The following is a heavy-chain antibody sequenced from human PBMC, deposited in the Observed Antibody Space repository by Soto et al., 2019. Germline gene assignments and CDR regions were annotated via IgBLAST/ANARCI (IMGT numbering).Heavy chain of an antibody. Sequence: QVQLVESGGGVVQPGRSLRLSCAASGFTFSSYAMHWVRQAPGKGLEWVVVISYDGSNKYYADSVKGRFTISRDNSKNTLYLQMNSLRAEDTAVYYCAIDGYFDWLPCCLYYYYYGMDVWGQGTTVTASS. J-gene: IGHJ6*02. D-gene: IGHD3-9*01. V-gene: IGHV3-30-3*01. CDR1: GFTFSSYA. CDR2: ISYDGSNK. CDR3: AIDGYFDWLPCCLYYYYYGMDV.